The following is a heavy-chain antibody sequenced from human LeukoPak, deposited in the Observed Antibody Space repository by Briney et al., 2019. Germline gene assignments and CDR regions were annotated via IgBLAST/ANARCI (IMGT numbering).Heavy chain of an antibody. CDR1: GFTFSSYA. V-gene: IGHV3-23*01. D-gene: IGHD3-22*01. J-gene: IGHJ4*02. CDR3: AKGGYDSSGFYWAA. Sequence: GGSLRLSCAASGFTFSSYAMRWVRQAPRKGREWVSALSGSSGSAYYADYVNGRFTSARDNSKNTLYLQMMSLKAEDTAVYYCAKGGYDSSGFYWAAWGQGTLVTVSS. CDR2: LSGSSGSA.